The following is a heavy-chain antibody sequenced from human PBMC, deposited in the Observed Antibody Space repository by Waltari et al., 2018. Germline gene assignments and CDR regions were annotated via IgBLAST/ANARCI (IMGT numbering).Heavy chain of an antibody. Sequence: QLQLQESGPGLVKPSETLSLTCTVSGGSIRDTDYYWGWLRQPPGKGLEWIGSIYYSGITYYPPSLKRRVTISVDTPRNQFFLDLASVTAADTAVYFCVRNFYGAGSFPPGQYWGQGTLVTVSS. V-gene: IGHV4-39*01. J-gene: IGHJ1*01. D-gene: IGHD3-10*01. CDR2: IYYSGIT. CDR3: VRNFYGAGSFPPGQY. CDR1: GGSIRDTDYY.